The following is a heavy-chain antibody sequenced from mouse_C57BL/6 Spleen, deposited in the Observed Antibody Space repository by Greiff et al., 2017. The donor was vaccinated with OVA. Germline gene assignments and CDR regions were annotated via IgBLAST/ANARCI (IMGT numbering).Heavy chain of an antibody. V-gene: IGHV5-9-1*02. CDR2: ISSGGDYI. J-gene: IGHJ2*01. CDR3: TREGGLYYFDY. CDR1: GFTFSSYA. Sequence: EVQRVESGEGLVKPGGSLKLSCAASGFTFSSYAMSWVRQTPEKRLEWVAYISSGGDYIYYADTVKGRFTISRDNARNTLYLQRSSLKSEDTAMDYCTREGGLYYFDYWGQGTTLTVSS.